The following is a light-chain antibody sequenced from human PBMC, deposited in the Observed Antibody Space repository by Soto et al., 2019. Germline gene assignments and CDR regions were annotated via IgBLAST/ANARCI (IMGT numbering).Light chain of an antibody. Sequence: QSVLTQPASVSGSPGQSITISCTGTNSDIGDYNYVSWYQQHPGKAPKLMIYDVSNWPSGVSNRFSGSKSGNTASLTISGLQAEDEADYYCSSYTSSSTLVVFGGGTKLTVL. J-gene: IGLJ2*01. CDR2: DVS. V-gene: IGLV2-14*01. CDR3: SSYTSSSTLVV. CDR1: NSDIGDYNY.